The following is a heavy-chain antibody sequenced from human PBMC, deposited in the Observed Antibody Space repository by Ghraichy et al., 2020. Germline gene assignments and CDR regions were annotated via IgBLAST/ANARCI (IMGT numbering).Heavy chain of an antibody. CDR1: RFTFSNYA. J-gene: IGHJ4*02. Sequence: GGSLRLSCEDSRFTFSNYAISWIRQAPGQGLEWVSTIGTTVDTIFYADSVRGRFTISRDNSKNTVYLQMNSLRVEDTALYYCASRTNWGPFDYWGRGALVTVSS. D-gene: IGHD7-27*01. CDR2: IGTTVDTI. V-gene: IGHV3-23*01. CDR3: ASRTNWGPFDY.